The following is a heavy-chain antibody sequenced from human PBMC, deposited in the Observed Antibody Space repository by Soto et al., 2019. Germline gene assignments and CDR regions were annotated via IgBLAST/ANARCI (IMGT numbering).Heavy chain of an antibody. CDR3: ARDRIPTGMDV. CDR2: ISYDGRNK. J-gene: IGHJ6*02. V-gene: IGHV3-30*03. Sequence: GGSLRLSCAASGFNLSNYGMHWVRQAPGKGLEWVAVISYDGRNKYLADSVKGRFTISRDNSKNTLYLQMNSLRAEDTAVYYCARDRIPTGMDVWGQGTTVTVSS. CDR1: GFNLSNYG.